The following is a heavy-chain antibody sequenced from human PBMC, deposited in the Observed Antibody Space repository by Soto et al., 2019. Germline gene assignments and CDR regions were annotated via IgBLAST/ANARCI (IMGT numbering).Heavy chain of an antibody. CDR1: GFPFSSYV. CDR3: AKDSNKYSSSLRGRYFDY. V-gene: IGHV3-23*01. D-gene: IGHD4-4*01. CDR2: ISGGGSNT. Sequence: GGSLRLSCAASGFPFSSYVMSWVRQAPGKGLEWVSGISGGGSNTFYADYVKGRLTISRDNSKNTLLLQMNSLGAEDTAVYYCAKDSNKYSSSLRGRYFDYWGQGIGVTVSS. J-gene: IGHJ4*02.